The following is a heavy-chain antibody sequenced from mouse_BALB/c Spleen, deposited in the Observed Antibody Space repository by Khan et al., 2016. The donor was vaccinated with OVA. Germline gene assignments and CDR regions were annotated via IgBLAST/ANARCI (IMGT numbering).Heavy chain of an antibody. CDR3: ARMARK. CDR2: INPPNGNP. Sequence: EVQLQQSGPELVKQGATVKFSCKASGFTFKNTYMNWLNQCPEKGLEWIGRINPPNGNPKYDQNFKGKVTLPAETSSNTAYLQLSSLTSEDTAVYYCARMARKWGQGTTLTVSS. V-gene: IGHV14-3*02. CDR1: GFTFKNTY. J-gene: IGHJ2*01.